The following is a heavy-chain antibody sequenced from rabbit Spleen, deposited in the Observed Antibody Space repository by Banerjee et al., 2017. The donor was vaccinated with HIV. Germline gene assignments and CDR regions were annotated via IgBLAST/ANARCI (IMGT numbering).Heavy chain of an antibody. J-gene: IGHJ6*01. V-gene: IGHV1S45*01. CDR3: ARDTSSSFSSYGMDL. CDR1: GFSFSSSYY. Sequence: QEQLVESGGGLVQPEGSLTLTCTASGFSFSSSYYMCWVRQAPGKGLEWIACIYAGSSGSTYYASWAKGRFTGSKTSSTTVTLQVTSLTAADTATYFCARDTSSSFSSYGMDLWGPGTLVTVS. D-gene: IGHD1-1*01. CDR2: IYAGSSGST.